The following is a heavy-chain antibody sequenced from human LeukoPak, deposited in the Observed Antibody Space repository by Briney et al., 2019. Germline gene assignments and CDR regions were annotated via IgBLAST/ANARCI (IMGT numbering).Heavy chain of an antibody. V-gene: IGHV5-51*01. Sequence: GESLRISCEGSGYSFTSYWIGWVRQMPEKALEWMGIIYPGDSDTRYSPSFQGQVTISADKSISTAYLQWSSLKASDTAMYYCARLGVAVAGYWYFDLWGRGTLVTVSS. CDR1: GYSFTSYW. CDR3: ARLGVAVAGYWYFDL. J-gene: IGHJ2*01. D-gene: IGHD6-19*01. CDR2: IYPGDSDT.